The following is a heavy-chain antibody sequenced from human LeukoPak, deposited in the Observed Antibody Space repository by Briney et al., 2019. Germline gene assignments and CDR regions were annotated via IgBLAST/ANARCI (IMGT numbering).Heavy chain of an antibody. CDR2: IYYSGST. CDR1: GGSISSYY. J-gene: IGHJ4*02. Sequence: SETLSLTCTVSGGSISSYYWSWIRQPPGKGLEWVGYIYYSGSTNHNPSLKSRVTISVDTSKNQFSLKLSSVTAADTAVYYCASLGGTAMVTGAFDYWGQGTLVTVSS. CDR3: ASLGGTAMVTGAFDY. V-gene: IGHV4-59*01. D-gene: IGHD5-18*01.